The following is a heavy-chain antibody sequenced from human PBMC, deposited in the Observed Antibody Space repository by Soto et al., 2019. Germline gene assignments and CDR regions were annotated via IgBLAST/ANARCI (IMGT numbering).Heavy chain of an antibody. V-gene: IGHV1-46*03. CDR3: ASSDYYGSGSGIGYYYYYMDV. CDR2: INPSGGST. Sequence: ASVKVSCKASGYTFTSYYMHWVRQAPGQGLEWMGIINPSGGSTSYAQKFQGRVTMTRDTSTSTVYMELSSLRSEDTAVYYCASSDYYGSGSGIGYYYYYMDVWGKGTTVTVSS. CDR1: GYTFTSYY. J-gene: IGHJ6*03. D-gene: IGHD3-10*01.